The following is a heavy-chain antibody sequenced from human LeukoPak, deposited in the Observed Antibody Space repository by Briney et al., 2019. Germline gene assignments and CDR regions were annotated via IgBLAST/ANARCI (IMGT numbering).Heavy chain of an antibody. Sequence: SETLSLSCTVSGGSISSYYWSWIRQPPGKGLEWIGYIYYSGSTNYNPSLKSRVTISVDTSKNQFSLKLSSVTAADTAVYYCARLRGYSYGQDWGQGTLVTVSS. J-gene: IGHJ4*02. V-gene: IGHV4-59*08. CDR3: ARLRGYSYGQD. D-gene: IGHD5-18*01. CDR1: GGSISSYY. CDR2: IYYSGST.